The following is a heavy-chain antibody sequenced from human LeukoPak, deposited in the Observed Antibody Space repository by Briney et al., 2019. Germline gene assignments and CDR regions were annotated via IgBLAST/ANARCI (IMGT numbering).Heavy chain of an antibody. J-gene: IGHJ5*02. V-gene: IGHV4-59*01. D-gene: IGHD3-3*01. Sequence: PSETLSLTCTVSGGSISSYYWSWIRQPPGKGLEWIGYIYYSGSTNYNPSLKSRVTISVDTSKNQFSLKLSSVTAADTAVYYCARDRAWGGYYYNWFDPWGQGTLVIVSS. CDR1: GGSISSYY. CDR2: IYYSGST. CDR3: ARDRAWGGYYYNWFDP.